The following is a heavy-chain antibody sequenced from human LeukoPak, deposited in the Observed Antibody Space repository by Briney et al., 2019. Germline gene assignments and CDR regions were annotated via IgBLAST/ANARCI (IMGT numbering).Heavy chain of an antibody. V-gene: IGHV3-15*01. J-gene: IGHJ6*02. CDR3: TTERNGMDV. Sequence: PGGSLRLSCAASGFNFNNAWMSWVRQTPGKGLEWVGRIKRKIDGETTDYAAPVEGRFTISRDDSKTTLHLQIDSLKTEDTAVYYCTTERNGMDVWGQGTTVTVSS. CDR1: GFNFNNAW. CDR2: IKRKIDGETT.